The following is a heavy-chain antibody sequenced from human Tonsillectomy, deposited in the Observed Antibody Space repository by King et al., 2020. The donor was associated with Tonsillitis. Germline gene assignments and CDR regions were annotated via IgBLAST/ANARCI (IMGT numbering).Heavy chain of an antibody. J-gene: IGHJ4*02. CDR2: SSSGTGSTT. CDR1: GFTFSSYE. V-gene: IGHV3-48*03. D-gene: IGHD2-15*01. CDR3: ARSSLSGYCSGGSCADS. Sequence: VQLVESGGGLAQPGGSLRLSCVASGFTFSSYEMNWVRQAPGRGLEWVSYSSSGTGSTTYHADSVRGRFTISRDKAKNSLYLQMNSLRAEDTAVYYCARSSLSGYCSGGSCADSWGQGTLVTVPS.